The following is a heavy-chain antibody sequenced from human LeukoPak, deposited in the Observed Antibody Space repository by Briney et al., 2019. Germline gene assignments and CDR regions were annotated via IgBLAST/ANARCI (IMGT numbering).Heavy chain of an antibody. J-gene: IGHJ4*02. CDR2: FDPENGEI. CDR1: GYTLTELS. CDR3: STDAGYCNSTTCSYYFDY. Sequence: GASVKVSCKVSGYTLTELSIHWVRQAPGKGVEWMGGFDPENGEIIYAQKFQGRVTMTEDRSGDTAYMQLSSLRSEDTAVYYCSTDAGYCNSTTCSYYFDYWGQGTLVTVSS. D-gene: IGHD3-9*01. V-gene: IGHV1-24*01.